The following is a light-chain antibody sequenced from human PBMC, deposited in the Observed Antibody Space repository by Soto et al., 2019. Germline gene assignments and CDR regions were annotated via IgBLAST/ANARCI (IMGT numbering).Light chain of an antibody. CDR1: QSIRSW. Sequence: DIQMTQSPSTLSASVGDRITITCRASQSIRSWLAWYQQKPGKAPKLLIYKASSLDSGVPTRFSGSGSGTEFTLTISSLQPEDYATYYCQQYNREWTFGQGTKVEIK. V-gene: IGKV1-5*03. J-gene: IGKJ1*01. CDR2: KAS. CDR3: QQYNREWT.